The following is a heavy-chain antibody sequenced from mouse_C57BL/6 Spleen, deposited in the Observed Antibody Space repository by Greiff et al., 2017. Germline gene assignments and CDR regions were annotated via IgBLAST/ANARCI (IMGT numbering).Heavy chain of an antibody. CDR2: ISDGGSYT. J-gene: IGHJ3*01. V-gene: IGHV5-4*01. CDR3: ARELWGFAY. Sequence: DVKLVESGGGLVKPGGSLKLSCAASGFTFSSYAMSWVRQTPEKRLEWVATISDGGSYTYYPDNVKGRFTISRDNAKNNLYLQMSHLKSEDTAMYYCARELWGFAYWGQGTLVTVSA. CDR1: GFTFSSYA.